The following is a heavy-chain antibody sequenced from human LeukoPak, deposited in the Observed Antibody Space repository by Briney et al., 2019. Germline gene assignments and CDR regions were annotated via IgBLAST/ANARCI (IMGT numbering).Heavy chain of an antibody. Sequence: GGSLRLSCAASGFTFNYAWMSWVRQVPGKGLEWVGQTVSEIDGGATDYAAPVKGRFTISRDDSKSTLYLQMNSLKIEDTAVYYCTTDEDWNYARKDVWGQGATVIVSS. CDR3: TTDEDWNYARKDV. J-gene: IGHJ6*02. CDR1: GFTFNYAW. V-gene: IGHV3-15*04. D-gene: IGHD1-7*01. CDR2: TVSEIDGGAT.